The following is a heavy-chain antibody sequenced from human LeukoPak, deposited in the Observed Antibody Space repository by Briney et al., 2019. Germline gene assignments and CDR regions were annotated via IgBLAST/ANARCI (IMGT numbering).Heavy chain of an antibody. CDR2: ISAYNGNT. CDR1: GYTFTSYG. CDR3: ASVFSEGYYSDY. Sequence: ASVKVSCRASGYTFTSYGISWVRQAPGQGLEWMGWISAYNGNTNYAQKLQGRVTMTTDTSTSTAYMELRSLRSDDTAVYYCASVFSEGYYSDYWGQGTLVTVSS. J-gene: IGHJ4*02. D-gene: IGHD1-26*01. V-gene: IGHV1-18*01.